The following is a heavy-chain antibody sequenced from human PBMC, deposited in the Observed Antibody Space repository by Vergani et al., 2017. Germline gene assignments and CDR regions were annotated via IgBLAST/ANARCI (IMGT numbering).Heavy chain of an antibody. CDR1: GGSISSSSYY. J-gene: IGHJ4*02. CDR3: AREGSGLAFDY. Sequence: QLQLQESGPGLVKPSETLSLTCTVSGGSISSSSYYWGWIRQPPGKGLEWVGSIYYSGSTYYNPSLKSRVTISVDTSKNQFSLKLSSVTAADTAVYYCAREGSGLAFDYWGQGTLVTDSS. V-gene: IGHV4-39*02. CDR2: IYYSGST. D-gene: IGHD6-19*01.